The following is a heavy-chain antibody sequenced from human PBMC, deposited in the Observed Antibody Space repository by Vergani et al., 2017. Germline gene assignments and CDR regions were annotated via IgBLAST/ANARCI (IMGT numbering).Heavy chain of an antibody. D-gene: IGHD3-22*01. CDR3: ASSGVWYYDSSGYYVDGMDV. CDR2: ISGSGGST. CDR1: GFTFSSYA. Sequence: EVQLLESGGGLVQPGGSLRLSCAASGFTFSSYAMSWVRQAPGKGLEWVSAISGSGGSTYYADSVKGRFTISRDNSKNTLYLQMNSLRAEDTAVYYCASSGVWYYDSSGYYVDGMDVWGQGP. J-gene: IGHJ6*02. V-gene: IGHV3-23*01.